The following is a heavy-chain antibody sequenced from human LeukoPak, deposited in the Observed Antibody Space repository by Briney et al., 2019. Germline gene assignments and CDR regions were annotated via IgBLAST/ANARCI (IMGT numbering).Heavy chain of an antibody. CDR2: ISAYNGNT. CDR1: GYTFTGYG. V-gene: IGHV1-18*01. CDR3: ARGGGYYYDSSGYYYPLDYFDY. D-gene: IGHD3-22*01. J-gene: IGHJ4*02. Sequence: GASVKVSCKASGYTFTGYGISWVRQAPGQGLEWMGWISAYNGNTNYAQKLQGRVTMTTDTSTSTAYMELRSLRSDDTAVYYCARGGGYYYDSSGYYYPLDYFDYWGQGTLVTVSS.